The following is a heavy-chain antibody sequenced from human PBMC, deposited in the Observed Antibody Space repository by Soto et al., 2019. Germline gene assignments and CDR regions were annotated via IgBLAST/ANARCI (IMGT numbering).Heavy chain of an antibody. CDR3: ARGDGYYYFDY. D-gene: IGHD3-22*01. Sequence: ASVKVSCKASGYTFTNYAMHWMRQAPGQRLEWMGWINTGNGNTKYSQKFQGRVTITRDTSASTAYVELSSLRSEDTAVYYCARGDGYYYFDYWGQGTLVTVSS. CDR1: GYTFTNYA. J-gene: IGHJ4*02. V-gene: IGHV1-3*04. CDR2: INTGNGNT.